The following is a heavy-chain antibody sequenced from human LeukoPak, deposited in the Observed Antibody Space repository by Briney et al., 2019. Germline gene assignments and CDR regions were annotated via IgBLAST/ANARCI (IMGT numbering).Heavy chain of an antibody. CDR1: GFTFRNYY. V-gene: IGHV4-4*07. CDR2: IYTGGST. Sequence: KPSGSLCLSCTASGFTFRNYYMGWVRQAPGKGLEWIWGIYTGGSTNYEPSLRSRVTMSVDTSKNQFSLKLSSVTAADTAVYYCARDRSIYDRTAFDPWGQGTLVTVSS. J-gene: IGHJ5*02. CDR3: ARDRSIYDRTAFDP. D-gene: IGHD3-22*01.